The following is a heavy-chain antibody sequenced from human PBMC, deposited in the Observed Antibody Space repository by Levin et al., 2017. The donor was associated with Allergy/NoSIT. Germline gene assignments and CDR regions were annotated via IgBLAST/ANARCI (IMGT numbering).Heavy chain of an antibody. V-gene: IGHV3-53*01. CDR2: IYSGGST. D-gene: IGHD2-8*02. CDR1: GFTVSSNY. CDR3: AREPGGGMGFDY. J-gene: IGHJ4*02. Sequence: GESLKISCAASGFTVSSNYMSWVRQAPGKGLEWVSVIYSGGSTYYADSVKGRFTISRDNSKNTLYLQMNSLRAEDTAVYYCAREPGGGMGFDYWGQGTLVTVSS.